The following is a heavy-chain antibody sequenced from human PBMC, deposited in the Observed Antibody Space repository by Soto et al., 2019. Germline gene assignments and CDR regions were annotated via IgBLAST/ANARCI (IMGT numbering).Heavy chain of an antibody. Sequence: QVQLVQSGAEVKKPGASVKVSCKASGYTFTSYGISWVRQAPGQGLEWMGWISAYNGNTNYAQKLQGRVTMTTDTSTSTAYMGLRSLRSDDTTVYYCARVPRGGPSATTRGDWFDPWGQGTLVTVSS. CDR2: ISAYNGNT. D-gene: IGHD5-12*01. J-gene: IGHJ5*02. CDR3: ARVPRGGPSATTRGDWFDP. CDR1: GYTFTSYG. V-gene: IGHV1-18*01.